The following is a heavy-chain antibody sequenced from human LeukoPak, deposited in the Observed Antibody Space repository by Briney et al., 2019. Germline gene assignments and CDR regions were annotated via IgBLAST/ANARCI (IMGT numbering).Heavy chain of an antibody. CDR3: ARRSVAGPYYYYYYMDV. V-gene: IGHV5-51*01. D-gene: IGHD6-19*01. CDR2: IYPGDSDT. J-gene: IGHJ6*03. CDR1: GYSFTSYW. Sequence: GESLKISCKGSGYSFTSYWIGWVRQMPGKGLEWMVIIYPGDSDTRYSPSFQGQVTISADKSISTAYLQWSSLKASDTATYYCARRSVAGPYYYYYYMDVWGKGTTVTVSS.